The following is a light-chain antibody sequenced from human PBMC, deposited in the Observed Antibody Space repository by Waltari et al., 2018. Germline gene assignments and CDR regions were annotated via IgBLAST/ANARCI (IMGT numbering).Light chain of an antibody. CDR3: QLYYGDSLT. CDR1: QGISNS. Sequence: EIQMTQSPSSLSASVGDTVTITCRASQGISNSLAWYQQKPGEAPKLLLSAASRLESGVPSRFSGSGSGTDYTLTISRLQPEDLATYFCQLYYGDSLTFGGGTKVEIK. J-gene: IGKJ4*01. CDR2: AAS. V-gene: IGKV1-NL1*01.